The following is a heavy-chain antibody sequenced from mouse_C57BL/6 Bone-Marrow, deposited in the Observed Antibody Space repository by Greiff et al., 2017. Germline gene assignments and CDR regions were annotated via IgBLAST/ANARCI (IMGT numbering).Heavy chain of an antibody. J-gene: IGHJ4*01. CDR2: INSDGGST. Sequence: EVKLMESGGGLVQPGESLKLSCESNEYEFPSHDMSWVRKTPEKRLELVAAINSDGGSTYYPDTMERRFIISRDNTKKTLYLQLSSLRSEDTALDYCARHGYGYYAMDYWGQGTSVTVSS. V-gene: IGHV5-2*01. CDR1: EYEFPSHD. CDR3: ARHGYGYYAMDY. D-gene: IGHD2-2*01.